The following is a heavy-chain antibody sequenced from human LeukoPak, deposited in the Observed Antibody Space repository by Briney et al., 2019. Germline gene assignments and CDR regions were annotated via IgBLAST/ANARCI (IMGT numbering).Heavy chain of an antibody. V-gene: IGHV3-33*01. CDR2: TWYDGRNN. CDR3: AREVFGSGSCPDC. D-gene: IGHD3-10*01. Sequence: GGSLRLSCEASGNTFNAIHWLRQAPGKGLEWVALTWYDGRNNYYADSVKGRFTISIDNSKNMVYLHMKSLRADDTAVYYCAREVFGSGSCPDCWGQGTLVTVSA. J-gene: IGHJ4*02. CDR1: GNTFNA.